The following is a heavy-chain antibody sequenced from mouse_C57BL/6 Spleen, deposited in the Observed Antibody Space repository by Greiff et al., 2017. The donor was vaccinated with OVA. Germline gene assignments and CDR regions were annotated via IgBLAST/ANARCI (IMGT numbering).Heavy chain of an antibody. CDR2: IWTGGGT. D-gene: IGHD4-1*01. V-gene: IGHV2-9-1*01. CDR3: ARNHLNWDVTWFAY. CDR1: GFSLTSYA. J-gene: IGHJ3*01. Sequence: VKLVESGPGLVAPSQSLSITCTVSGFSLTSYAISWVRQPPGKGLEWLGVIWTGGGTNYNSALKSILSISKDNSKSKVFLKMNSLQTDDTARYYCARNHLNWDVTWFAYWGQGTLVTVSA.